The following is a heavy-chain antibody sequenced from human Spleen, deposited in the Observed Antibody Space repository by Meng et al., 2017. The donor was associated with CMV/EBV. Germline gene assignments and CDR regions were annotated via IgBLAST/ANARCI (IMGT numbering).Heavy chain of an antibody. V-gene: IGHV4-34*01. CDR2: INHSGST. CDR3: ARGRGDIVVVPAAPRGTFDY. CDR1: FSGYY. D-gene: IGHD2-2*01. Sequence: FSGYYWSWIRQPPGKGLEWIGEINHSGSTNYNPSLKSRVTISVDTSKNQFSLKLSSVTAADTAVYYCARGRGDIVVVPAAPRGTFDYWGQGTLVTVSS. J-gene: IGHJ4*02.